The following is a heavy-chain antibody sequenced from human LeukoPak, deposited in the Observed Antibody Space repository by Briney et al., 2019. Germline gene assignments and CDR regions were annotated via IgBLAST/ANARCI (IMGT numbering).Heavy chain of an antibody. Sequence: GGSLRLSCAASGFTFDDYGMSWVRQAPGKGLEWVSGISGSGASTYYTASVKGRFTISRDNAKNSLYLQMNSLRAEDMALYYCAKDMGSSGWYYFDYWGQGTLVTVSS. D-gene: IGHD6-19*01. V-gene: IGHV3-20*04. CDR3: AKDMGSSGWYYFDY. CDR2: ISGSGAST. J-gene: IGHJ4*02. CDR1: GFTFDDYG.